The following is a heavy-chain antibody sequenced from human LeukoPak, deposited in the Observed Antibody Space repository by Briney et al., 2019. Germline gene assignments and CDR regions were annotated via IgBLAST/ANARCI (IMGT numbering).Heavy chain of an antibody. CDR1: GYSFTSFW. Sequence: GESLKISCQGFGYSFTSFWIGWVRQMPGKGLEWMGIIYPGDSDTRYSPSFQGQVTISADKSISTAYLQWSSLKASDTAMYYCARPVQWYSSSWYYFDYWGQGTLVTVSS. CDR3: ARPVQWYSSSWYYFDY. J-gene: IGHJ4*02. V-gene: IGHV5-51*01. D-gene: IGHD6-13*01. CDR2: IYPGDSDT.